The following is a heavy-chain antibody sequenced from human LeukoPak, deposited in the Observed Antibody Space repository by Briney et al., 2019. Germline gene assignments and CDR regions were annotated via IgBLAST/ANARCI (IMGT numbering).Heavy chain of an antibody. CDR3: AARMEGADSSGWYLLFDY. Sequence: SETLSLTCTVSGGSISSYYWSWIRQPAGKGLEWIGRIYTSGSTNYNPSLKSRVTMSVDTSKNQFSLKLSSVTAADTAVYYCAARMEGADSSGWYLLFDYWGQGTLVTVSS. V-gene: IGHV4-4*07. J-gene: IGHJ4*02. CDR1: GGSISSYY. CDR2: IYTSGST. D-gene: IGHD6-19*01.